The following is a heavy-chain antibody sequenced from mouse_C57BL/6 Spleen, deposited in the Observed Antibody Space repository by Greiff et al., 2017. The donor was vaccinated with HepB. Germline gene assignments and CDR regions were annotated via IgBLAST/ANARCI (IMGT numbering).Heavy chain of an antibody. Sequence: EVKLVESGGGLVKPGGSLKLSCAASGFTFSSYAMSWVRQTPEKRLEWVATISDGGSYTYYPDNVKGRFTISRDNAKNNLYLQMSHLKSEDTAMYYCARESPYDYDKGDYFDYWGQGTTLTVSS. J-gene: IGHJ2*01. CDR1: GFTFSSYA. V-gene: IGHV5-4*01. CDR2: ISDGGSYT. D-gene: IGHD2-4*01. CDR3: ARESPYDYDKGDYFDY.